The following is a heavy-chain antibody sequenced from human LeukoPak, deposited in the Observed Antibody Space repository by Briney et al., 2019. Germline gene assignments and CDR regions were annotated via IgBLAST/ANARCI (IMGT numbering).Heavy chain of an antibody. J-gene: IGHJ4*02. Sequence: GGSLRLSCAASGFTFSSYEMNWVRQAPGKGLEWVSYVSSSGSTIYYADSVKGRFTISRDNAKNSLYLQMNSLRAEDTAVYYCARDQGLAYCGGDCFPAYFDYWGQGTLVTVSS. CDR2: VSSSGSTI. CDR3: ARDQGLAYCGGDCFPAYFDY. D-gene: IGHD2-21*02. V-gene: IGHV3-48*03. CDR1: GFTFSSYE.